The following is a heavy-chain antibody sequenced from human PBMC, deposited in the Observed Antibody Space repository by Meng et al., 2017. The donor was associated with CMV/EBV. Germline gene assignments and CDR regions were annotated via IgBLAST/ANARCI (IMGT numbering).Heavy chain of an antibody. Sequence: SETLSLTCTVSGGSIRTSSFYWGWIRQPPGKGLEWIGNIYYNGITYYKPSLKSRVTISVDTSKNQFSLKLSSVTAADTAVYYCASLSEVNWFDPWGQGTLVTVSS. CDR2: IYYNGIT. J-gene: IGHJ5*02. V-gene: IGHV4-39*07. CDR1: GGSIRTSSFY. D-gene: IGHD2/OR15-2a*01. CDR3: ASLSEVNWFDP.